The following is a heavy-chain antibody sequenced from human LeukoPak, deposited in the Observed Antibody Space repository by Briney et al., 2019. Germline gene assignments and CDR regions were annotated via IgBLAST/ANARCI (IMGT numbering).Heavy chain of an antibody. CDR3: ARLTALAGHRGAFDI. Sequence: SDTLSLTCNVSGGSIGGHTFYWDWIRQPPGKGLEWIATIYYNGNTFYNPSLKSRVAIPIDMSKSQFFLHLTSVSAADTAVYYCARLTALAGHRGAFDIWGPGTLVTVSS. CDR1: GGSIGGHTFY. V-gene: IGHV4-39*01. J-gene: IGHJ3*02. CDR2: IYYNGNT. D-gene: IGHD6-19*01.